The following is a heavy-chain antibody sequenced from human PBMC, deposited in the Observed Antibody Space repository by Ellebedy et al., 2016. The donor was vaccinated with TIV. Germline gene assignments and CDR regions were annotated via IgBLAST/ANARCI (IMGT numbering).Heavy chain of an antibody. J-gene: IGHJ4*02. Sequence: SETLSLTCGISGDSVSSNSLSWNWIRQSPSRGLEWLGRTFYRSKWYNDYAESVKSRITINPDTSKNEFSLQLNSVTPEDTAVYYCARERAGGEWDHGYWGQGTLVTVSS. CDR3: ARERAGGEWDHGY. CDR1: GDSVSSNSLS. V-gene: IGHV6-1*01. CDR2: TFYRSKWYN. D-gene: IGHD1-26*01.